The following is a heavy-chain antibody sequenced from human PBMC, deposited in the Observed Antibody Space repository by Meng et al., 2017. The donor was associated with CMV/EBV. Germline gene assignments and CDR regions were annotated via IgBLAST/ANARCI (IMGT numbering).Heavy chain of an antibody. CDR1: GYTFTSYG. Sequence: ASVKVSCKASGYTFTSYGISWVRQAPGQGLEWMGWISAYNGNTNYAQKLQGRVTMTTDTSTSTAYMELRSLGSDDTAVYYCARATYYDFWSGYPPDVWGQGTTVTVSS. V-gene: IGHV1-18*01. CDR2: ISAYNGNT. D-gene: IGHD3-3*01. J-gene: IGHJ6*02. CDR3: ARATYYDFWSGYPPDV.